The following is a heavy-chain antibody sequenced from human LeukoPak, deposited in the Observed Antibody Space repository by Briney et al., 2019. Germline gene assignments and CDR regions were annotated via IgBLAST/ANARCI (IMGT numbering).Heavy chain of an antibody. CDR2: INPYIGNT. V-gene: IGHV1-18*01. Sequence: ASVKVSCKASGYTFTNYVISWVRQAPGQGLEWMGWINPYIGNTNYAQKLQGRVTMTRDTSTSTVYMELSSLRSDDTAVYYCARTAARRFDYWGQGTLVTVSS. J-gene: IGHJ4*02. CDR3: ARTAARRFDY. D-gene: IGHD6-6*01. CDR1: GYTFTNYV.